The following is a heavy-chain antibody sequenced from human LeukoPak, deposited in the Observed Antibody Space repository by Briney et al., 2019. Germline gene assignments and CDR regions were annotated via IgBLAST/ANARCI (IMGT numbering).Heavy chain of an antibody. D-gene: IGHD1-26*01. Sequence: GGSLRLSCAASGFTFSNFGMSWVRQAPGKGLEWVSVISASGGGAYYADSVKGRFTISRDNSKNTLYLQMNSLRAEDTAVYYCAREVGASDYWGQGTLVTVSS. CDR2: ISASGGGA. CDR3: AREVGASDY. V-gene: IGHV3-23*01. CDR1: GFTFSNFG. J-gene: IGHJ4*02.